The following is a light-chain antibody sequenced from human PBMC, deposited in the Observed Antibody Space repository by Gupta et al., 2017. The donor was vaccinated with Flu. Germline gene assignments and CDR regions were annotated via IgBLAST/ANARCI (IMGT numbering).Light chain of an antibody. V-gene: IGLV3-19*01. J-gene: IGLJ2*01. CDR1: SLRSYY. Sequence: SSELTQDPAVSVALGQTVRSTCQGDSLRSYYARWYQQKPGQAPVLVIYGKNNRPSGIPDRFSGSSSGNTASLTITGAQAEDEADYYCNSRDSSGNHRFGGGTKLTVL. CDR2: GKN. CDR3: NSRDSSGNHR.